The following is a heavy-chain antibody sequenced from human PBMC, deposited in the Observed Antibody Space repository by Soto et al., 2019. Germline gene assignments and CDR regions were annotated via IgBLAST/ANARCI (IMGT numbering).Heavy chain of an antibody. V-gene: IGHV1-18*01. CDR3: ARDGPCSGGSCYSPYYYYYYMDV. D-gene: IGHD2-15*01. J-gene: IGHJ6*03. CDR2: ISAYNGNT. Sequence: ASVKVSCKASGYTFTSYGISWVRQAPGQGLEWMGWISAYNGNTNYAQKLQGRVTMTTDTSTSTAYMELRSLRSDDTAVYYCARDGPCSGGSCYSPYYYYYYMDVWGKGTTVTVSS. CDR1: GYTFTSYG.